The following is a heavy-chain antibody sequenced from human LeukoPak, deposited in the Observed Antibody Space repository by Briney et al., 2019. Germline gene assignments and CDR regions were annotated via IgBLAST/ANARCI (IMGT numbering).Heavy chain of an antibody. J-gene: IGHJ4*02. Sequence: GGSLRLSCAASGFTFSSYWMHWVRQAPGKGLVWVSRISSDGSSTTYADSGKGRFTISRDNAKNSLYLQMNSLRAEDTAVYYCARGYDFWSGYSGFDYWGQGTLVTVSS. V-gene: IGHV3-74*01. CDR2: ISSDGSST. CDR3: ARGYDFWSGYSGFDY. CDR1: GFTFSSYW. D-gene: IGHD3-3*01.